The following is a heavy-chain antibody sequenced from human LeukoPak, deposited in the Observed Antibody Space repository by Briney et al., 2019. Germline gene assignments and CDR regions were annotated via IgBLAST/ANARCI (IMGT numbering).Heavy chain of an antibody. J-gene: IGHJ4*02. CDR3: ARGEYYYDSSGYPDY. V-gene: IGHV4-61*05. CDR2: IYYSGRT. D-gene: IGHD3-22*01. Sequence: SSETLSLTCTVSGGSISRSRDYWGWIRQPPGKGLEWIGYIYYSGRTNYNPSLKSRVTISVDTSKNQFSLKLSSVTAADTAVYYCARGEYYYDSSGYPDYWGQGTLVTVSS. CDR1: GGSISRSRDY.